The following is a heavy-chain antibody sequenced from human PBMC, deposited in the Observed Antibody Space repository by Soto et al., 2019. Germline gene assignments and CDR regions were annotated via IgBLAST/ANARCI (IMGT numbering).Heavy chain of an antibody. J-gene: IGHJ5*02. Sequence: SETLSLTCTVSGGSISSGDYYWSWIRQPPGKGLEWIGYIYYSGSTYYNPSLKSRVTISVDTSKNQFSLKLSSVTAADTAVYYCARDLADSGSYNWFDPWGQGTLVTVSS. D-gene: IGHD3-22*01. V-gene: IGHV4-30-4*01. CDR1: GGSISSGDYY. CDR2: IYYSGST. CDR3: ARDLADSGSYNWFDP.